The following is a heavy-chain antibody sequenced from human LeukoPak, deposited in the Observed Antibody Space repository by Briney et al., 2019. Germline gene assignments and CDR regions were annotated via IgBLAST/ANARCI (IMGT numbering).Heavy chain of an antibody. D-gene: IGHD2-15*01. V-gene: IGHV5-51*01. CDR2: IHPGDSNT. J-gene: IGHJ4*02. CDR1: GYSFTTYW. CDR3: ARYCSDASCGYFDY. Sequence: GESLKISCKGSGYSFTTYWIAWVRQMPGKGLEWMGIIHPGDSNTKYSPSFQGQVTMSADKSISTAYLQWSSLEASDTAMYYCARYCSDASCGYFDYRGQGTLVTVSS.